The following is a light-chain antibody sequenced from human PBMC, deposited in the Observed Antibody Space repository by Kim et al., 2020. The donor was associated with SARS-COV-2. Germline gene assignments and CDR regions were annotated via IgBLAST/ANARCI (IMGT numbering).Light chain of an antibody. CDR3: LQYGSSPFT. V-gene: IGKV3-20*01. CDR2: GAS. CDR1: QSVNNNY. Sequence: SAGEKATRSWRASQSVNNNYLAWYQQKPGQAPRLLIFGASSRATDIPDRFSGSGSGTDFTLTISRLEPEDFAVYSCLQYGSSPFTFGPGTKVDIK. J-gene: IGKJ3*01.